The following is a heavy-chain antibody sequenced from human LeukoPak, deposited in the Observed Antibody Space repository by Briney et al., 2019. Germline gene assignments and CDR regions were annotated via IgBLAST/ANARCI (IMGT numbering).Heavy chain of an antibody. Sequence: PSETLSLTCTVSGVSISSGGYYWSWIRQPPGKGLEWIGYIYYSGSTNYNPSLKSRVTISVDTSKNQFSLKLSSVTAADTAVYYCAHSSSWYYDAFDIWGQGTMVTVSS. J-gene: IGHJ3*02. D-gene: IGHD6-13*01. CDR1: GVSISSGGYY. V-gene: IGHV4-61*08. CDR3: AHSSSWYYDAFDI. CDR2: IYYSGST.